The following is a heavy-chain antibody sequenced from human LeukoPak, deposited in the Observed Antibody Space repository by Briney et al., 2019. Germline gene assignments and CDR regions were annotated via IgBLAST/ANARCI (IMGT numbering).Heavy chain of an antibody. V-gene: IGHV3-30*04. Sequence: GRSLRLSCAASGFTFSSYAMHWVRQAPGKGLEGVAVISYDGSNKYYADSVKGRFTISRDNSKNTLYLQMNSLRAEDTAVYYCARDSGYSHYNWFDPWGQGTLVTVSS. J-gene: IGHJ5*02. CDR1: GFTFSSYA. D-gene: IGHD5-18*01. CDR3: ARDSGYSHYNWFDP. CDR2: ISYDGSNK.